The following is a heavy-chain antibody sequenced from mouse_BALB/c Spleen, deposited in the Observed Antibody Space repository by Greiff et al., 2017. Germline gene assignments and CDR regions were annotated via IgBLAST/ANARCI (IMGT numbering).Heavy chain of an antibody. Sequence: DVMLVESGGGLVQPGGSLRLSCATSGFTFTDYYMSWVRQPPGKALEWLGFIRNKANGYTTEYSASVKGRFTISRDNSQSILYLQMNTLRAEDSATYYCARDIRYRYDAIDYWGQGTSVTVSS. CDR2: IRNKANGYTT. J-gene: IGHJ4*01. CDR3: ARDIRYRYDAIDY. V-gene: IGHV7-3*02. CDR1: GFTFTDYY. D-gene: IGHD1-1*01.